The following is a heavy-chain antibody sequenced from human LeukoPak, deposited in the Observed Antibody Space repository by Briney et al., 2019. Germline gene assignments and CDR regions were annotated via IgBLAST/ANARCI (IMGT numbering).Heavy chain of an antibody. CDR1: GYSISSGYY. J-gene: IGHJ4*02. D-gene: IGHD4-11*01. V-gene: IGHV4-38-2*01. CDR2: IYHSGST. Sequence: PSETLSLTCAVSGYSISSGYYWGWIRQPPGQGLEWIGTIYHSGSTHYNPSLKSRVTLSVDTSKNQFSLKLRSVTAADTAVYYCASLPSNTVTHDYWGQGTLVTVSS. CDR3: ASLPSNTVTHDY.